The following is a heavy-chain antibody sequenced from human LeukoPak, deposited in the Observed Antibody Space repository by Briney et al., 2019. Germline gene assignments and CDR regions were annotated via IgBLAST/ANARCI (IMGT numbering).Heavy chain of an antibody. J-gene: IGHJ5*02. V-gene: IGHV5-51*01. CDR1: GYSINNYW. Sequence: GESLKISCKGSGYSINNYWIGWVRQMPGKGLEWMGIIYPADSDIRYSPSFQGQVTISADKSISTVYLQWSSLKASDTAMYYCARQEYCSGGSCYTWFDPWGQGTLVTVSS. CDR3: ARQEYCSGGSCYTWFDP. CDR2: IYPADSDI. D-gene: IGHD2-15*01.